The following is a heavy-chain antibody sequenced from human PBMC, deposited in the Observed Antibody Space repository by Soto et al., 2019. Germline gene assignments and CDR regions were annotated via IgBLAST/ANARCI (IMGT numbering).Heavy chain of an antibody. CDR3: ARDPTIVVVPAATRGWFDP. CDR1: GGTFSSYA. Sequence: QVQLVQSGAEVKKPGSSVKVSCKASGGTFSSYAISWVRQAPGQGLEWMGGIIPIFGTANYAQKFQGRVTITADESTSTAYMELSSLRSEDTAVCYCARDPTIVVVPAATRGWFDPWGQGTLVTVSS. CDR2: IIPIFGTA. V-gene: IGHV1-69*01. J-gene: IGHJ5*02. D-gene: IGHD2-2*01.